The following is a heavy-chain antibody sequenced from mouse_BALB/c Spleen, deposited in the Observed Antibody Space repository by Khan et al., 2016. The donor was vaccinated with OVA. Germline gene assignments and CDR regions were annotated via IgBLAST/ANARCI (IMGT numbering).Heavy chain of an antibody. J-gene: IGHJ4*01. CDR3: ARYPRGNYDAMDY. Sequence: VQLQQSGAEVVRPGTSVKISCKTSGYTFTNYWLVWLKQRPGHGPEWIGDIFPGGTYTNYNENLKDKATLTADTFSSTAYMQLSSLTSEDSAVCFCARYPRGNYDAMDYWGQGTSVTVSS. CDR2: IFPGGTYT. D-gene: IGHD2-1*01. CDR1: GYTFTNYW. V-gene: IGHV1-63*02.